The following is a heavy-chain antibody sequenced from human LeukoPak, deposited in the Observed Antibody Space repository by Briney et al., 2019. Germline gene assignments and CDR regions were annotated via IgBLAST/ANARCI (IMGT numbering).Heavy chain of an antibody. CDR3: AKGEAVAGMSDFDY. CDR2: IRYDGGEI. J-gene: IGHJ4*02. CDR1: GFTFRNYA. Sequence: PGGSLRLSCAASGFTFRNYAMHWVRQAPGKGLEWVAFIRYDGGEIYYADSVKGRFTISRDNSKNTLYLQIDSLRAEDTAVYYCAKGEAVAGMSDFDYWGQGTLVTVSS. V-gene: IGHV3-30*02. D-gene: IGHD6-19*01.